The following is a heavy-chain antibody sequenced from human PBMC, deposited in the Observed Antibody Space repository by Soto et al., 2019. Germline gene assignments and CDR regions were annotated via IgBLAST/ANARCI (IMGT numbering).Heavy chain of an antibody. Sequence: EVQLVESGGGLVQPGGSLRLSCAASGLTFSTYDMHWVRQRIGKGLEWVAALGTGDDTYYPDSVRGRFTVSRDNVKNSLYLQMDSLTAGDTSVYYCARVGPDWVFDIWGRGTLVTVSS. D-gene: IGHD3-16*01. CDR3: ARVGPDWVFDI. J-gene: IGHJ2*01. V-gene: IGHV3-13*01. CDR2: LGTGDDT. CDR1: GLTFSTYD.